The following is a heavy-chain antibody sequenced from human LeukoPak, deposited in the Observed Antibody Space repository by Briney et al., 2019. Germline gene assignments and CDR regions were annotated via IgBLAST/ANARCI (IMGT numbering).Heavy chain of an antibody. CDR3: ASRSPTVTTLGYYYYYMDV. D-gene: IGHD4-17*01. J-gene: IGHJ6*03. CDR2: IYYSGST. Sequence: PSETLSLTCTVSGGSISSSSYYWGWIRQPPGKGLEWIGSIYYSGSTYYNPSLKSRVTISVDTSKNQFSLKLSSVTAADTAVYYCASRSPTVTTLGYYYYYMDVWGKGTTVTVSS. CDR1: GGSISSSSYY. V-gene: IGHV4-39*01.